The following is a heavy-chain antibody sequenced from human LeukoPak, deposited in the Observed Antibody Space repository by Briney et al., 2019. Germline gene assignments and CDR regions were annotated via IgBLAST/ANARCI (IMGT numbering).Heavy chain of an antibody. V-gene: IGHV1-8*01. CDR2: MNPNSGNT. J-gene: IGHJ6*02. D-gene: IGHD3-3*01. CDR1: GYTFTSYD. Sequence: GASAKVSCKASGYTFTSYDINWVRQATGQGLEWMGWMNPNSGNTGYAQKFQGRVTMTRNTSISTAYMELSSLRSEDTAVYYCARGFLEWLSYDYGMDVWGQGTTVTVSS. CDR3: ARGFLEWLSYDYGMDV.